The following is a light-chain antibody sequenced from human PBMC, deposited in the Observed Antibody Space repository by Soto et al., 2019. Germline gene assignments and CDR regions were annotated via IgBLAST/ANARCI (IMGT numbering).Light chain of an antibody. CDR2: GAS. CDR1: QSVGGN. J-gene: IGKJ4*01. V-gene: IGKV3-15*01. CDR3: QQYYNWPPLT. Sequence: EIVMTQSPPTLSVSPGERVTLSCRVSQSVGGNVAWYQQRPGQAPRLLISGASTRASGVPARISGSGYGTEFTLTISSRLAEDIGVYYCQQYYNWPPLTFGGGTKVEIK.